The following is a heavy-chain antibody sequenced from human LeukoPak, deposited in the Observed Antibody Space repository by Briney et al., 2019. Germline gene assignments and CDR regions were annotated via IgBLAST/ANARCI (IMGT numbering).Heavy chain of an antibody. V-gene: IGHV3-30-3*01. D-gene: IGHD3-22*01. Sequence: GRSLRLSCAASGFTFSSYAMHWVRQAPGKGLEWVAVTSYDGSNKNYADSVKGRFSISRDDSKNTLYLQMNSLRPEDTAVYYCARDQMAKRITIILVAKIFDSWGQGTLVTVSS. J-gene: IGHJ4*02. CDR2: TSYDGSNK. CDR1: GFTFSSYA. CDR3: ARDQMAKRITIILVAKIFDS.